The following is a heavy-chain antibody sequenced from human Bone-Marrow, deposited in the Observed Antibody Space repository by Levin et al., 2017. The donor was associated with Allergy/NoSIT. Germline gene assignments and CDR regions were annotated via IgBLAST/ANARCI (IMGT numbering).Heavy chain of an antibody. D-gene: IGHD3-10*01. V-gene: IGHV3-72*01. CDR3: ARVADRGSDF. Sequence: GGSLRLSCAASGFTFSDHYMDWVRQAPGRGLEWVGRIRNKPNSYTTQYAASVKGRFSISRDDSKNSLYLQMNSLKTEDTAVYYCARVADRGSDFWGQGTLVTVSS. CDR2: IRNKPNSYTT. J-gene: IGHJ4*02. CDR1: GFTFSDHY.